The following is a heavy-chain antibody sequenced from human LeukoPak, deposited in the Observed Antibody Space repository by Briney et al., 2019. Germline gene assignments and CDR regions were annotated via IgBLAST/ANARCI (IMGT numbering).Heavy chain of an antibody. J-gene: IGHJ4*02. CDR3: AREMGYCSSTSCYKADY. V-gene: IGHV3-21*01. CDR2: IRSSSSYI. D-gene: IGHD2-2*02. CDR1: GFTFSSYS. Sequence: GGSLRLSCPASGFTFSSYSMSWVRQAAGKGLEWVSSIRSSSSYIYYADSVKGRFTISRDNAKNSLYLQMNSLRAEDTAVYYCAREMGYCSSTSCYKADYWGQGTLVTVSS.